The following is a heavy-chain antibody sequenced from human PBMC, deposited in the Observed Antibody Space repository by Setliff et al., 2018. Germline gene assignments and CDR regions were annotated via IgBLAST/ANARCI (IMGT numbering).Heavy chain of an antibody. CDR1: GYTFTGYY. J-gene: IGHJ4*02. CDR2: INPNSGGT. CDR3: ARSSGSYHTYYFDY. Sequence: GASVKVSCKASGYTFTGYYMHWVRQAPGQGLEWMGWINPNSGGTNYAQKFQGRVTMTRDTSISTAYMELSRLRSDDTAVYYCARSSGSYHTYYFDYWGQGTLVNVSS. V-gene: IGHV1-2*02. D-gene: IGHD1-26*01.